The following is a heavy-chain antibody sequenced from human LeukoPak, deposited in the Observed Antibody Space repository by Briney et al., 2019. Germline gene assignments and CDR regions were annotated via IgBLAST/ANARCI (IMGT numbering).Heavy chain of an antibody. V-gene: IGHV4-39*01. Sequence: SETLSLTCTVSGGSISSSDNYWGWIRQPPGKGLGWIGTTYYSGSTYYNPSLKSRVTISVDTSKNQFSLKLSSVTAADTAVYYCASLRSRSSWTTFYFDYWGQGTLVTVSS. CDR3: ASLRSRSSWTTFYFDY. J-gene: IGHJ4*02. D-gene: IGHD6-13*01. CDR1: GGSISSSDNY. CDR2: TYYSGST.